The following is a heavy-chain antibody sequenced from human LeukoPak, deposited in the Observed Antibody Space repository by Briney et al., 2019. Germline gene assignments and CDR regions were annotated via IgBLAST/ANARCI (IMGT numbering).Heavy chain of an antibody. CDR3: ARGFNSSSGWYPAFDI. J-gene: IGHJ3*02. V-gene: IGHV4-59*01. CDR2: IYYSGIT. D-gene: IGHD6-19*01. CDR1: GGSIRGYY. Sequence: SETLSLTCTVSGGSIRGYYWSWIRQPPGKGLEYIGYIYYSGITNYNPSLKSRVTISVDTSKNQFSLRLNSVTAADTAMYYCARGFNSSSGWYPAFDIWGHGTMGTVSS.